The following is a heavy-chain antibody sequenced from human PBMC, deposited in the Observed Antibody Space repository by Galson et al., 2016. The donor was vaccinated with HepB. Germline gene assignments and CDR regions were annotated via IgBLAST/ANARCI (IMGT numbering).Heavy chain of an antibody. Sequence: SLRLSCAASGFTFSSHGMHWVRQAPGKGVEWVAMIWFDGSKEYYAASVKGRFTISRGNSKNTLYLQMDSLRPEDTAVYSCTNSEYRSGWFLDHWGRGTLVTVSS. J-gene: IGHJ4*02. CDR3: TNSEYRSGWFLDH. V-gene: IGHV3-33*06. D-gene: IGHD6-19*01. CDR2: IWFDGSKE. CDR1: GFTFSSHG.